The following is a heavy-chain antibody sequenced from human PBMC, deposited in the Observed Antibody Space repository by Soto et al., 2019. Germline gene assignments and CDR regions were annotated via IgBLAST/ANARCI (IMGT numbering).Heavy chain of an antibody. V-gene: IGHV1-69*13. J-gene: IGHJ4*02. D-gene: IGHD3-22*01. CDR3: ARARAPYYYDSSGYSYYFDY. CDR2: IIPIFGTA. Sequence: SVKVSCKASGGTFSSYAISWVRQAPGQGLEWMGGIIPIFGTANYAQKFQGRVTITADESTSTAYMELSSLRSEDTAVYYCARARAPYYYDSSGYSYYFDYWGQGTLVTV. CDR1: GGTFSSYA.